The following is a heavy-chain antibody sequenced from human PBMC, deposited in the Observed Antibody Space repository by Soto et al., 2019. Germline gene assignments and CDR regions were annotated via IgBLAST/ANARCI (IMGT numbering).Heavy chain of an antibody. CDR1: GGTFSSYA. Sequence: SVKVSCKASGGTFSSYAISWVRQAPGQGLEWMGGIIPIFGTANYAQKFQGRVTITADESTSTAYMELSSLRSEDTAVYYCAGWTGSTLVVYYYGMDVWGQGTTVTVSS. J-gene: IGHJ6*02. CDR2: IIPIFGTA. V-gene: IGHV1-69*13. CDR3: AGWTGSTLVVYYYGMDV. D-gene: IGHD6-19*01.